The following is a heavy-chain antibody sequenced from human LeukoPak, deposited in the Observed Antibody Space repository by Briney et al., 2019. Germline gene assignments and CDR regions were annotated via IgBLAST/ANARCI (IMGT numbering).Heavy chain of an antibody. J-gene: IGHJ4*02. V-gene: IGHV1-2*02. CDR2: INPNSGGT. Sequence: ASVKVSCKASGYTFTGYYMHWVRQAPGQGLEWMGWINPNSGGTNYAQKFQGRVTMTTDTSTSTAYMELRSLRSDDTAVYYCARDLGQYSSGWYIFVYWGQGTLVTVSS. D-gene: IGHD6-19*01. CDR3: ARDLGQYSSGWYIFVY. CDR1: GYTFTGYY.